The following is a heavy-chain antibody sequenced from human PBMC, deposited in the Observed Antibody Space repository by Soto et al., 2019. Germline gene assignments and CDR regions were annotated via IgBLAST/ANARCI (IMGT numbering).Heavy chain of an antibody. Sequence: GESLKISCKGSGYSFSNYWIAWVRQMPGKGLEWMGIIYPGDSDTRYSPSFQGQVTISADKSISTAYLQWSSLRAEDTAVYYCAKGPLPNMVRGAAAAYWGQGTLVTVSS. CDR2: IYPGDSDT. CDR3: AKGPLPNMVRGAAAAY. V-gene: IGHV5-51*01. J-gene: IGHJ4*02. CDR1: GYSFSNYW. D-gene: IGHD3-10*01.